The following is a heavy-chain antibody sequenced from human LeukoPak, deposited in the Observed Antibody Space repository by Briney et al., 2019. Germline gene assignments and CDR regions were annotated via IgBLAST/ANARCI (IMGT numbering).Heavy chain of an antibody. J-gene: IGHJ4*02. CDR3: AKQAVGSSRWYLFDY. CDR2: LSGGGGST. D-gene: IGHD6-13*01. V-gene: IGHV3-23*01. Sequence: GGSLRLSCAASGFTFSSYAMNWVRQAPGKGLEWVSSLSGGGGSTYYADSVKGRFTISRDNSKNTLYLQMNSLRAEDTAVYYCAKQAVGSSRWYLFDYWGQGTLVTVSS. CDR1: GFTFSSYA.